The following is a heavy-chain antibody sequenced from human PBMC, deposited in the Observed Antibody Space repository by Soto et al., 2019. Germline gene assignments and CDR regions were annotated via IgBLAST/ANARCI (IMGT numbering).Heavy chain of an antibody. D-gene: IGHD3-3*01. V-gene: IGHV4-31*03. CDR3: ARGRGVTIFGVVIIPCWFDP. J-gene: IGHJ5*02. Sequence: SETLSLTCTVSGGSISSGGYYWSWIRQHPGKGLEWIGYIYYSGSTYYNPSLKSRVTISVETSKNQFSLKLSSVTAADTAVYYCARGRGVTIFGVVIIPCWFDPWGQGTLVTVSS. CDR2: IYYSGST. CDR1: GGSISSGGYY.